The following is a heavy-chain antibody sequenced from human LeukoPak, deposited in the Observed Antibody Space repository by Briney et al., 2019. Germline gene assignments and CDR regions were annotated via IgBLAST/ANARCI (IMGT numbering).Heavy chain of an antibody. CDR3: AKDLDYSDY. V-gene: IGHV3-23*01. CDR1: GFTFSSFT. J-gene: IGHJ4*02. Sequence: GGSLRLSCATSGFTFSSFTMNWVRQAPGKGLEWVSTISDGSRDTHYAGSVKGRFTISRDNSKNTLYLQMNSLRAEDTAVYYCAKDLDYSDYWGQGTLVTVSS. D-gene: IGHD1-1*01. CDR2: ISDGSRDT.